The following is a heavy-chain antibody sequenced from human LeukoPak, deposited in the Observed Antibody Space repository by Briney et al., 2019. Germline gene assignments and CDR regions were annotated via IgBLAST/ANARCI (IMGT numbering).Heavy chain of an antibody. CDR1: GFTFDDYA. Sequence: PGGSLRLSCAASGFTFDDYAMHWVRQAPGKGLEWVSGISWNSGSIGYADSVKGRFTISRDNAKNSLYLQMNSLRAEDTALYYCAKDIRTVGVSGWFDPWGQGTLVTVSS. CDR2: ISWNSGSI. V-gene: IGHV3-9*01. D-gene: IGHD1-26*01. CDR3: AKDIRTVGVSGWFDP. J-gene: IGHJ5*02.